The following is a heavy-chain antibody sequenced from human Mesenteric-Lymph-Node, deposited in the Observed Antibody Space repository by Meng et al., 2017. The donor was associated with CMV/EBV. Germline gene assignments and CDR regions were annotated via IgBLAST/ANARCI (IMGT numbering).Heavy chain of an antibody. CDR1: GGSFSGYY. CDR2: INHSGST. V-gene: IGHV4-34*01. J-gene: IGHJ4*02. Sequence: HAQLKPGGAGLVQPAETLALTCAVHGGSFSGYYWSWIRQPRGKGLEWIGEINHSGSTNYNPSLKSRVTISVDTSKNQFSLKLSSVTAADTAVYYCARHQRWLKSEGGFNYWGQGTLVTVSS. D-gene: IGHD4-23*01. CDR3: ARHQRWLKSEGGFNY.